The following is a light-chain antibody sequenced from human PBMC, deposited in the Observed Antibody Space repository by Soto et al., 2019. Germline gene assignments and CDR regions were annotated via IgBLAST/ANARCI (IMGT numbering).Light chain of an antibody. CDR2: EVT. CDR3: SSYATSNTRDV. J-gene: IGLJ1*01. V-gene: IGLV2-14*01. Sequence: QSVLTQPASVSGSPGQSITISCTGTSSDVGRYHYVSWYQHHPGKAPKLVIYEVTNRPPGVSNRFAGSKSGDTASLTISGLQAEDEADYYCSSYATSNTRDVFGTGTKVTVL. CDR1: SSDVGRYHY.